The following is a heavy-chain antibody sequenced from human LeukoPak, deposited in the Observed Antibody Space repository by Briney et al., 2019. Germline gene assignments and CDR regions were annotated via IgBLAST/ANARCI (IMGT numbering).Heavy chain of an antibody. Sequence: GGSLRLSCAASGFTFSSYWMSWVRQAPGKGLEWVANIKQDGSEKYYVDSVKGRFTISRDNAKNSLYLQMNSLRAEDTAVYYCARGRDGYNLVDAFDIWGQGIMVTVSS. J-gene: IGHJ3*02. V-gene: IGHV3-7*01. D-gene: IGHD5-24*01. CDR3: ARGRDGYNLVDAFDI. CDR1: GFTFSSYW. CDR2: IKQDGSEK.